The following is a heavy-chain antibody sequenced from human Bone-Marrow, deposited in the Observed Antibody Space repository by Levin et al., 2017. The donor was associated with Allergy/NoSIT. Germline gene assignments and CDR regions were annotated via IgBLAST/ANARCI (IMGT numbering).Heavy chain of an antibody. CDR3: ARDLGRRAEI. J-gene: IGHJ4*02. Sequence: EASVKVSCQASGYFLSTYYIHWVRQAPGQGLEWLGLIDPTNGGTSYTQKFQNRIIMTRDTSTSSVYMELTGLTSDDTAVYYCARDLGRRAEIWGQGTLVAVSS. D-gene: IGHD1-14*01. V-gene: IGHV1-46*01. CDR2: IDPTNGGT. CDR1: GYFLSTYY.